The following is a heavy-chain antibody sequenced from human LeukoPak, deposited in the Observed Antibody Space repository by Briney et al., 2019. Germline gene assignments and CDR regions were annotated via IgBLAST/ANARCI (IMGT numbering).Heavy chain of an antibody. D-gene: IGHD2-2*01. J-gene: IGHJ4*02. Sequence: GESLKISCKGSGYTFTSYWIGWVRQMPGKGLEWMGIIYPGDSATTYSPSFQGQVTISADKSVSTAYLQWSSLKASDTAMYYCARHSRSFSDYWGQGTLVTVSS. CDR3: ARHSRSFSDY. CDR2: IYPGDSAT. V-gene: IGHV5-51*01. CDR1: GYTFTSYW.